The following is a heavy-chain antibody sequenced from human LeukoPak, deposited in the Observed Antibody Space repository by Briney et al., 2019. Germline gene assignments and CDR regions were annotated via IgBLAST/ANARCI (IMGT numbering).Heavy chain of an antibody. D-gene: IGHD6-19*01. V-gene: IGHV1-18*01. J-gene: IGHJ4*02. CDR3: ARDRRIAVHLDH. CDR1: GYTFTSYG. Sequence: ASVKVSCKVSGYTFTSYGISWVRQAPGQGLEWMGWISAYNGNTNYAQKLQGRVTMTTDTSTSTAYMELRSLRSDDTAVYYCARDRRIAVHLDHWGQGTLVTVSS. CDR2: ISAYNGNT.